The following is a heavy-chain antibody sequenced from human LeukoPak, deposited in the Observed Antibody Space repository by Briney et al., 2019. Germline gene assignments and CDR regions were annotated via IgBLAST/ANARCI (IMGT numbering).Heavy chain of an antibody. J-gene: IGHJ6*02. Sequence: GGSLRLSCAASGFTFSSYAMSWVRQAPVKGLEWVSAISGSGGSTYYADSVKGRFTISRDNHKNTLYLQMNSLRAQDTAVYYCARPLGSYYYYGMDVWGQGTTVTVSS. CDR3: ARPLGSYYYYGMDV. CDR1: GFTFSSYA. V-gene: IGHV3-23*01. CDR2: ISGSGGST.